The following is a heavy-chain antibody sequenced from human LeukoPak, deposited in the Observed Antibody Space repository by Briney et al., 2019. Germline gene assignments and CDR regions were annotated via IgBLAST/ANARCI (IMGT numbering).Heavy chain of an antibody. Sequence: GGSLRLSCAASGFTVSSNYMSWVRQAPGKGLEWVSVIYSGGSTYYADSVKGRFTISRDSSKNTLYLQMNSLRAEDTAVYYCASGNGVLYYYGSGSYDYWGQGTLVTVSS. D-gene: IGHD3-10*01. V-gene: IGHV3-66*01. CDR1: GFTVSSNY. CDR2: IYSGGST. CDR3: ASGNGVLYYYGSGSYDY. J-gene: IGHJ4*02.